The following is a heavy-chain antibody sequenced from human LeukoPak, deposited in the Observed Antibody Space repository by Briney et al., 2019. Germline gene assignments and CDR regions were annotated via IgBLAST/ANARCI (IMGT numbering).Heavy chain of an antibody. CDR2: IGGSVGST. CDR1: GFNFSTYA. CDR3: ARVVLSGAYQIDL. Sequence: GGSLRLSCAASGFNFSTYAMSWVRQAPGKGLEWVSGIGGSVGSTYYADSVKGRFTISRDNAQSTLYLQVNSLRVEDAAVYYCARVVLSGAYQIDLWGQGTLVTVSS. D-gene: IGHD2/OR15-2a*01. J-gene: IGHJ5*02. V-gene: IGHV3-23*01.